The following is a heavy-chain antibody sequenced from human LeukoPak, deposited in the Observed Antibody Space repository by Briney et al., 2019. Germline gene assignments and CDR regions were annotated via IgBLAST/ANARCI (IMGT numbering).Heavy chain of an antibody. CDR3: AKERLWFGELFPDY. V-gene: IGHV3-30*02. Sequence: PGGSLRLSCVASGFTLSTYGMHWVRQAPGKGLEWVAFIRYDGSNKYYADSVKGRFTISRDNSKNTLYLQMNSLRAEDTAVYYCAKERLWFGELFPDYWGQGTLVTVSS. CDR1: GFTLSTYG. D-gene: IGHD3-10*01. J-gene: IGHJ4*02. CDR2: IRYDGSNK.